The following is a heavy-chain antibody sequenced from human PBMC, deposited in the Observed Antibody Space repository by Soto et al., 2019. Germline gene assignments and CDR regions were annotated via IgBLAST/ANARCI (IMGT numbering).Heavy chain of an antibody. D-gene: IGHD6-19*01. CDR2: MYSGGTP. CDR1: GFTVSSNY. CDR3: ARGVLWGSGEGMDV. Sequence: EVQVVESGGGLIQPGGSLRLSCVASGFTVSSNYMNWVRQAPGRGLEWVSTMYSGGTPYYADSVKGRFTNSRDNSKNTLYLQMNDLRAEDTAVYYCARGVLWGSGEGMDVWGQGTTVTVSS. V-gene: IGHV3-53*01. J-gene: IGHJ6*02.